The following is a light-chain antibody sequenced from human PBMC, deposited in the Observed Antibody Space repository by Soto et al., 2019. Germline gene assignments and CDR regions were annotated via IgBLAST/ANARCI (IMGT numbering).Light chain of an antibody. V-gene: IGKV3-20*01. CDR2: GTS. CDR3: QQYHDTGT. J-gene: IGKJ1*01. CDR1: ESISSSF. Sequence: EIVLTQSPGTLSLSPGDRVTLSCRASESISSSFLAWYQQKPGQAPRLLISGTSSRATGIPDRFSGSGSGTDFTLTIHRLEPEDFAVYYCQQYHDTGTFGQGTKVDIK.